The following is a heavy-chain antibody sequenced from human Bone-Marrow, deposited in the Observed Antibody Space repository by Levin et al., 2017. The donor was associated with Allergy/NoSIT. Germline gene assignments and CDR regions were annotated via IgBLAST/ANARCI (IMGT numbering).Heavy chain of an antibody. CDR3: AREVEVEQWLVRDYGMDV. V-gene: IGHV3-11*01. D-gene: IGHD6-19*01. CDR1: GFTFSDYY. J-gene: IGHJ6*02. Sequence: GESLKISCAASGFTFSDYYMSWIRQAPGKGLEWVSYISSSGSTIYYADSVKGRFTISRDNAKNSLYLQMNSLRAEDTAVYYCAREVEVEQWLVRDYGMDVWGQGTTVTVSS. CDR2: ISSSGSTI.